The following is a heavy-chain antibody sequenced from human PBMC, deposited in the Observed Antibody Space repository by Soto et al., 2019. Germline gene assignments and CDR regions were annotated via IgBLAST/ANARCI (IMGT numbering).Heavy chain of an antibody. CDR1: EFIFSDYA. CDR2: IGGDGYKP. Sequence: GGSLRLSCVASEFIFSDYAMSWVRQAPGKGPEWVSVIGGDGYKPEYADSVKGRFTVSRDNSKNMLYLQMDSLRVEDTAAYYCAKARCSGNSCYVPDFWGHGILVTVSS. J-gene: IGHJ5*01. V-gene: IGHV3-23*01. CDR3: AKARCSGNSCYVPDF. D-gene: IGHD2-15*01.